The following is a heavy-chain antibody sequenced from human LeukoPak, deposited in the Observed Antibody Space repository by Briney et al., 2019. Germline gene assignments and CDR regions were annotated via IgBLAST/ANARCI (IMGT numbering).Heavy chain of an antibody. J-gene: IGHJ4*02. Sequence: ASVKVSCKPSVYTFTGYYMHWVRQAPGQGLEWMGWINPNSGATNYAQKFQGRVTVTRDTSINTAYMELSRLRSDDTAVYYCAREPPRGRGSYYFDYWGQGTLVTVSS. CDR2: INPNSGAT. V-gene: IGHV1-2*02. D-gene: IGHD3-10*01. CDR1: VYTFTGYY. CDR3: AREPPRGRGSYYFDY.